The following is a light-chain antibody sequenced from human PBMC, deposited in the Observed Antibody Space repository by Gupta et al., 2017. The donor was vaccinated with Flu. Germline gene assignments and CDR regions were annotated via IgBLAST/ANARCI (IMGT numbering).Light chain of an antibody. V-gene: IGKV4-1*01. CDR2: WAS. CDR3: HQDSTTPLT. Sequence: SLGERATINCKSSQSVLYSSNNRNYLAWYQQKPGQPPKLLIYWASSRESGVPDRFSGSGSGTDFTLTISSLQAEDVAVYYCHQDSTTPLTFGGGTKVEIK. CDR1: QSVLYSSNNRNY. J-gene: IGKJ4*01.